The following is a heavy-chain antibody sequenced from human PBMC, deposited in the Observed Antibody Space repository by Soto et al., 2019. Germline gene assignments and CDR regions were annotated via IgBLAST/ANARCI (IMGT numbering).Heavy chain of an antibody. D-gene: IGHD2-8*01. CDR1: GFTFSSYW. CDR2: INNDGSNT. Sequence: GGSLRLSCSASGFTFSSYWMHWVRQAPGKGLVRVSRINNDGSNTNYADSVRGRFTISRDTAKNTLYLQMNSLRAEDTAVYYCARGRGYCTNAVCRNHYFDYWGQGTPVTVSS. CDR3: ARGRGYCTNAVCRNHYFDY. J-gene: IGHJ4*02. V-gene: IGHV3-74*01.